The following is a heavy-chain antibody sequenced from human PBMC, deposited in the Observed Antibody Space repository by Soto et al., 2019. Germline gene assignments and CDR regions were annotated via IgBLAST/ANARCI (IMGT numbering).Heavy chain of an antibody. CDR2: INHSGST. V-gene: IGHV4-34*01. Sequence: SETLSLTCAVYGGSFSGYYWSWIRQSPGKGLEWIGEINHSGSTNYNPSLKSRVTISVDTSKNQFSLKLSSVTAADTAVYYCARGSTIFGVVIMYGMDVWGQGTTVTVSS. J-gene: IGHJ6*02. CDR3: ARGSTIFGVVIMYGMDV. CDR1: GGSFSGYY. D-gene: IGHD3-3*01.